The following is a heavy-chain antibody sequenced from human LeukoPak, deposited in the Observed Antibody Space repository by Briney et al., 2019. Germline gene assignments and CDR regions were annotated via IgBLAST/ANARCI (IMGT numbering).Heavy chain of an antibody. V-gene: IGHV1-69*04. CDR2: IIPMFGVT. D-gene: IGHD2-15*01. J-gene: IGHJ2*01. Sequence: SVKVSCKASGDTSGRYGISWVRQAPGQGLEWMGRIIPMFGVTKYVEKFQGRVTITADTSTSTVYMELSSLTSEDTAVYFCAREGGEFCSGGACHHWYFDLWDRGTLVTVSS. CDR3: AREGGEFCSGGACHHWYFDL. CDR1: GDTSGRYG.